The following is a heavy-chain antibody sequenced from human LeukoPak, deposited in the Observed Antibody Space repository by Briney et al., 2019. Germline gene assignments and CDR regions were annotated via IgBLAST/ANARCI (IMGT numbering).Heavy chain of an antibody. CDR1: GGTFRSYA. CDR3: AIFQGTYGDNENDY. D-gene: IGHD4-17*01. V-gene: IGHV1-69*13. Sequence: SVKVSCKASGGTFRSYAITWVRQAPGKGLEWMGGIIPMINTPKYAQKFQGRVSITADESTSTGYMEVSSLRSEDTAVYFCAIFQGTYGDNENDYWGQGTLVTVSS. CDR2: IIPMINTP. J-gene: IGHJ4*02.